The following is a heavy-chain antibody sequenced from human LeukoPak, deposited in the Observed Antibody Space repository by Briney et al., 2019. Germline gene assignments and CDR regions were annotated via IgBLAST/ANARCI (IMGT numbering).Heavy chain of an antibody. J-gene: IGHJ4*02. D-gene: IGHD6-19*01. V-gene: IGHV4-34*01. Sequence: SETLSLTCAVYGGSFSGYYWSWIRQPPGKGLEWIGEINHSGSANYNPSLKSRVTMSVDTSKNHLSLKLSSVTAADTAVYYCARDSTGYSTGWFDYWGQGTLVTVSS. CDR2: INHSGSA. CDR3: ARDSTGYSTGWFDY. CDR1: GGSFSGYY.